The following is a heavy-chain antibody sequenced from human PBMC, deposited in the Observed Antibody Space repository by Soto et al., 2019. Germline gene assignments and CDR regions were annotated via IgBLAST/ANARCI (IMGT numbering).Heavy chain of an antibody. Sequence: QVQLVQSGAEVKKPGASVKVSCKASGYTFTSYGINWVRQAPGQGLEWMGWISAYNGNTHYAQKLQGRVTLTTDTSTSRAYLELRSLRSDDTAVYYCARVQSGYDFAYWGQGTLVTVSS. CDR1: GYTFTSYG. D-gene: IGHD5-12*01. CDR3: ARVQSGYDFAY. V-gene: IGHV1-18*01. J-gene: IGHJ4*02. CDR2: ISAYNGNT.